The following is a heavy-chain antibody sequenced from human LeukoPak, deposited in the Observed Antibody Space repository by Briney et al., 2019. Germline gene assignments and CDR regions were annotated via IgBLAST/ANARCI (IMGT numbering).Heavy chain of an antibody. CDR1: GFTFSIYR. Sequence: PGGSLRLSCAASGFTFSIYRMSWVRQAPGKGLEWVANINEDGSTKYYVDSVKGRFTISRDNAKNSLFLQMNSLRAEDTAVYYCARDAYCGGDCYRGDYWGQGTLVTVSS. V-gene: IGHV3-7*01. CDR3: ARDAYCGGDCYRGDY. CDR2: INEDGSTK. D-gene: IGHD2-21*01. J-gene: IGHJ4*02.